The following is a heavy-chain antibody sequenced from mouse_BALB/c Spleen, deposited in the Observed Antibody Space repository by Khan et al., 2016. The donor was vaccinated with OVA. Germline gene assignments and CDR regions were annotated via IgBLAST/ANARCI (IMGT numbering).Heavy chain of an antibody. V-gene: IGHV1S29*02. J-gene: IGHJ3*01. CDR3: VRSGYGAFAF. D-gene: IGHD3-1*01. Sequence: VQLQQSGPEVVKPGASVKISCTASGYTFTDYNVDWVKQRHGKSLEWIGYFFPNSGGSGYTQKFKTKATLPVDISSSTAYLDLRNLTSEASAVYYCVRSGYGAFAFWGQGTLVTVSA. CDR1: GYTFTDYN. CDR2: FFPNSGGS.